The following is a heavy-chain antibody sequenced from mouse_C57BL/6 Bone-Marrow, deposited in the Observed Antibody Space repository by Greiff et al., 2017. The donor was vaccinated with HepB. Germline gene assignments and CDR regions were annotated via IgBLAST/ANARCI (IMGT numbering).Heavy chain of an antibody. CDR3: AIYYGNTYYYAMDY. J-gene: IGHJ4*01. Sequence: EVKLQESGPGLVKPSQSLSLTCSVTGYSITSGYYWNWIRQFPGNKLEWMGYISYDGSNNYNPSLKNRISITRDTSKNQFFLKLNSVTTEDTATYDCAIYYGNTYYYAMDYWGQGTSVTVSS. CDR2: ISYDGSN. CDR1: GYSITSGYY. D-gene: IGHD2-1*01. V-gene: IGHV3-6*01.